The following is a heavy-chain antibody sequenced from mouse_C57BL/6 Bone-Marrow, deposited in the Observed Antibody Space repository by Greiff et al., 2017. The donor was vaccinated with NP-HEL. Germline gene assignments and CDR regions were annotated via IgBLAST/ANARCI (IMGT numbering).Heavy chain of an antibody. V-gene: IGHV1-64*01. CDR1: GYTFTSYW. Sequence: VQLQQPGAELVKPGASVKLSCKASGYTFTSYWMHWVKQRPGQGLEWIGMIHPNSGSTNYNEKFKSKATLTVDKSSSTAYMQLSSLTSEDSAVYYCASPLWLRRGDYFDYWGQGTTLTVSS. CDR3: ASPLWLRRGDYFDY. J-gene: IGHJ2*01. D-gene: IGHD2-2*01. CDR2: IHPNSGST.